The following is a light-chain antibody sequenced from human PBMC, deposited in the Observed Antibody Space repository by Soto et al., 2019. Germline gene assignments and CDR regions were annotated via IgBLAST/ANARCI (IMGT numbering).Light chain of an antibody. CDR3: SSYTSSSTYVV. J-gene: IGLJ2*01. V-gene: IGLV2-14*01. CDR1: SSDVGGYNY. Sequence: QSALTQPASVSGSPGQSITISCTGTSSDVGGYNYVSWYQQHPGKAPKLMIYDVSNRPSGVSNRFPGSKSGNTASLTISGLKAEDEDDYYCSSYTSSSTYVVFGGGTKLTVL. CDR2: DVS.